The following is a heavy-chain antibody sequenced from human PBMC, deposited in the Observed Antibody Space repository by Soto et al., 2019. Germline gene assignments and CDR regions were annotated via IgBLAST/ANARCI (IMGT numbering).Heavy chain of an antibody. CDR1: GFTFSSYA. Sequence: GASLRLSCAASGFTFSSYAMHWVRQAPGKGLEWVAVISYDGSNKYYADSVKGRFTISRDNSKNTLYLQMNSLRADDTAVYYCARDERLKGSITMIVVVSPYGMDVWGQGTTVTVSS. CDR3: ARDERLKGSITMIVVVSPYGMDV. D-gene: IGHD3-22*01. V-gene: IGHV3-30-3*01. J-gene: IGHJ6*02. CDR2: ISYDGSNK.